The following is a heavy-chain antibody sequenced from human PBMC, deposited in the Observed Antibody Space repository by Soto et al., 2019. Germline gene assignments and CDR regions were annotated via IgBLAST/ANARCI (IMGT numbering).Heavy chain of an antibody. CDR3: ARDDIVVTNGAFDI. Sequence: GASVKVSCKASGYAFTSYGISWVRQAPGQGLEWMGWISAYNGNTNYAQKLQGRVTMTTDASTSTAYLELRSLRSDDTAVYYCARDDIVVTNGAFDIWGQGTMVTVSS. CDR1: GYAFTSYG. V-gene: IGHV1-18*01. CDR2: ISAYNGNT. D-gene: IGHD5-12*01. J-gene: IGHJ3*02.